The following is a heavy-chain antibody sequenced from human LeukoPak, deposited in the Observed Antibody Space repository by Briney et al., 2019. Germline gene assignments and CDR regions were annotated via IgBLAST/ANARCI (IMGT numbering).Heavy chain of an antibody. Sequence: PARSMRLSCAAAGFTFTTFNMNWVRQSPGKGLEWVSCISSSSDYIYYADSVKGRFTISRDNSRNSLYLQMNSLRAEDTAVYYCAGRDYGDYFFDSWGQGTLVTVSS. CDR2: ISSSSDYI. CDR1: GFTFTTFN. J-gene: IGHJ4*02. CDR3: AGRDYGDYFFDS. V-gene: IGHV3-21*01. D-gene: IGHD4-17*01.